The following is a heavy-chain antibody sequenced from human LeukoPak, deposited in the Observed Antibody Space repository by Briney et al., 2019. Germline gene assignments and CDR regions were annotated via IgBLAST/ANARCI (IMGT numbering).Heavy chain of an antibody. CDR2: TYYRSKWYN. J-gene: IGHJ3*02. CDR3: ARSLGEEAFDI. Sequence: SQTLSLTFAISGDSVSSNSAAWNWIRPSPSSGLEWLGRTYYRSKWYNDYAVSVKSRITINPDTSKNQFSLQLNSVTPEDTAVYYCARSLGEEAFDIWGQGTMVTVSS. V-gene: IGHV6-1*01. CDR1: GDSVSSNSAA. D-gene: IGHD3-16*01.